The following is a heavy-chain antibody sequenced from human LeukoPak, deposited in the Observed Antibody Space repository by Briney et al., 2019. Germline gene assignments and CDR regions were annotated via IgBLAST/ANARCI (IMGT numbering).Heavy chain of an antibody. Sequence: GGSLRLSCAASGFTFSSYWMHWVRHAPGKGLEWVSVIYSGGSTYYADSVKGRFTISRDNSKNTLYLQMNSLRAEDTAVYYCVRGDYGDYTLFDYWGQGTLVTVSS. CDR1: GFTFSSYW. V-gene: IGHV3-53*01. CDR3: VRGDYGDYTLFDY. CDR2: IYSGGST. J-gene: IGHJ4*02. D-gene: IGHD4-17*01.